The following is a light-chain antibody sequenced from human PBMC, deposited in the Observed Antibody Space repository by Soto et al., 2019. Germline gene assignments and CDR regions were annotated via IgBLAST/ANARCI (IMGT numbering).Light chain of an antibody. J-gene: IGKJ4*01. CDR1: LTVGSRY. CDR2: GAS. CDR3: QQYGNSPLT. V-gene: IGKV3-20*01. Sequence: EVRVSQSAGTLSLSTGETATLSCRASLTVGSRYLAWYQQKPGQAPRLLIYGASNRATGIPDRFSGSGSGTDFTLIINRLEPDDFAMYYCQQYGNSPLTFGGRTKVAIK.